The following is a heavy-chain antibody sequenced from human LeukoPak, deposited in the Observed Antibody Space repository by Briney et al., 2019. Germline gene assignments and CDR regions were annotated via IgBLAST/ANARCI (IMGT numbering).Heavy chain of an antibody. CDR1: GFTFSSYA. CDR2: ISGSDSST. J-gene: IGHJ4*02. CDR3: ARDRYSTGRSPDY. D-gene: IGHD6-19*01. V-gene: IGHV3-23*01. Sequence: PGGSLRLSCAASGFTFSSYAMNWVRQAPGKGLEWVSLISGSDSSTYYTDSVKGRFTISRDNSKNTLYLQMNSLRVDDTAVYFCARDRYSTGRSPDYWGQGTLVTVSS.